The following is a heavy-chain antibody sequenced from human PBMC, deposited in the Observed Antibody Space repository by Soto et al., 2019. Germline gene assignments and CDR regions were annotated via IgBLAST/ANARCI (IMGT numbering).Heavy chain of an antibody. J-gene: IGHJ4*02. CDR2: TYYRSKWYN. Sequence: PSQTLSLTCAISGDSVSSNSAAWNWIRQSPSRGLEWLGRTYYRSKWYNDYAVSVKSRITISKDTSKNQVVLTMTNMDPVDTATYYCARIRNTRGSGWYYFDYWGQGTLVTVSS. V-gene: IGHV6-1*01. CDR3: ARIRNTRGSGWYYFDY. CDR1: GDSVSSNSAA. D-gene: IGHD6-19*01.